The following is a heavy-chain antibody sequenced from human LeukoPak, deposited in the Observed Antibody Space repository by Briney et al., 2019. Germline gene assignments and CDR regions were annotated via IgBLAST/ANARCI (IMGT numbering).Heavy chain of an antibody. CDR3: ARQLIGSYYYDSSGLDY. Sequence: PGASLQISCKGSGSSFTSYWIGWVRQLPGKGLEWMGIIYPGDSDTRYSPSFQGQVTISADKSISTAYLQWSSLKASDTAMYYCARQLIGSYYYDSSGLDYWGQGTLVTVSS. J-gene: IGHJ4*02. CDR1: GSSFTSYW. D-gene: IGHD3-22*01. V-gene: IGHV5-51*01. CDR2: IYPGDSDT.